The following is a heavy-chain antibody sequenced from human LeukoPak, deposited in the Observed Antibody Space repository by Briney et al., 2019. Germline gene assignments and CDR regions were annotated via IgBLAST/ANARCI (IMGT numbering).Heavy chain of an antibody. CDR3: AAGDNRVGFDG. V-gene: IGHV3-30*02. J-gene: IGHJ4*02. CDR1: GFTFSDLG. Sequence: GGSLRLSCAASGFTFSDLGMHWVRQAPGKGLEWVAFIRYDGSTRSYADSVKGRFTISRDNSKNTLYLQMSGLRVDDTALYYCAAGDNRVGFDGWGQVTLVTVAS. CDR2: IRYDGSTR. D-gene: IGHD1-14*01.